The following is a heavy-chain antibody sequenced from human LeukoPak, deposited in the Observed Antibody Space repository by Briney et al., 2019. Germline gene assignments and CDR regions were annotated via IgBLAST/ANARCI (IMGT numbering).Heavy chain of an antibody. J-gene: IGHJ5*02. CDR3: TREHRGRPWEWFDP. D-gene: IGHD1-26*01. Sequence: GGSLRLSCAASGFTFSNYWMSWVRQAPGKGLEWVAYINQDGSEKNYADSVKGRFTVSRDNAKNSLFLEMNSLRVEDTFMYYCTREHRGRPWEWFDPWGQGTLVTVSS. CDR1: GFTFSNYW. CDR2: INQDGSEK. V-gene: IGHV3-7*01.